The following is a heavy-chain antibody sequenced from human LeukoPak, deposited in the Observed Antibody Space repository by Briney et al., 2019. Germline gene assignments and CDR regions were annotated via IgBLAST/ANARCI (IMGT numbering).Heavy chain of an antibody. D-gene: IGHD3-10*01. J-gene: IGHJ3*02. Sequence: SETLSLTCTVSGGSLSSYYWSWIRQPPGKGLEWIGYIYYSGSPNYNPSLTSRVSISVDTSKNQFSLKLSSVTAADTAVYYCARAPGGYGSGSRGAFDIWGQGTMVTVSS. CDR3: ARAPGGYGSGSRGAFDI. CDR2: IYYSGSP. CDR1: GGSLSSYY. V-gene: IGHV4-59*01.